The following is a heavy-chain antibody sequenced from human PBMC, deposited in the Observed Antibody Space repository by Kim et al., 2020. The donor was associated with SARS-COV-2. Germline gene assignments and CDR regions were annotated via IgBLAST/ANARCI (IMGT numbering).Heavy chain of an antibody. V-gene: IGHV5-51*01. Sequence: GESLKISCKGSGYSFTSYWIGWVRQMPGKGLEWMGIIYPGDSDTRYSPSFQGQVTISADKSISTAYLQWSSLKASDTAMYYCARLRPGIAAAGTKGVFDYWGQGTLVTVSS. CDR3: ARLRPGIAAAGTKGVFDY. CDR2: IYPGDSDT. CDR1: GYSFTSYW. D-gene: IGHD6-13*01. J-gene: IGHJ4*02.